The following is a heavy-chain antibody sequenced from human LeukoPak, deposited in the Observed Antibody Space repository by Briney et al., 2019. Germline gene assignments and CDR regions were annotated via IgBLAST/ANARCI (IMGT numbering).Heavy chain of an antibody. CDR2: ISSNGDST. V-gene: IGHV3-64*01. Sequence: PGGSLRLSRGASGFSFSTYAMHWVRQAPGKGLEYVSAISSNGDSTYHANSVKGRFTISRDNSKNTLYLQMGSLRAEDMAVYYCARAIGYNFGSYFDYWGQGTLVTVSS. CDR1: GFSFSTYA. CDR3: ARAIGYNFGSYFDY. J-gene: IGHJ4*02. D-gene: IGHD1-1*01.